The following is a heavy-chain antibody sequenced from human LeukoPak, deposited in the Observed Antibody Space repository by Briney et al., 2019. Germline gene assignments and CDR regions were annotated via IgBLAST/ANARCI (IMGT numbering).Heavy chain of an antibody. Sequence: PGGSLRLSCAASGFSFSSIWMSWVRQAPGKGLEWVANIKSDGSEKYYVDSVKGRFTISRDNAKNSLYLQMNGLRAEDTARYYCVEGNSMDYWGQGTLVTVSS. D-gene: IGHD4-23*01. CDR2: IKSDGSEK. V-gene: IGHV3-7*05. CDR1: GFSFSSIW. CDR3: VEGNSMDY. J-gene: IGHJ4*02.